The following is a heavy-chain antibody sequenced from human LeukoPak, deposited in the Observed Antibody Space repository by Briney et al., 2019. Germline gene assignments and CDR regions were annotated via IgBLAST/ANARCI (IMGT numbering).Heavy chain of an antibody. CDR3: AGPGGWLQGDSGF. CDR1: YGSLSSYY. Sequence: PSETLSLTCSVSYGSLSSYYWSWIRQPPGKGLEWIGYIYNTGSTNYNPSLKGRVTISLDTSNNQFSLRLSSVTAADTAVYFCAGPGGWLQGDSGFWGQGTQVTVSS. J-gene: IGHJ4*02. V-gene: IGHV4-59*08. D-gene: IGHD5-24*01. CDR2: IYNTGST.